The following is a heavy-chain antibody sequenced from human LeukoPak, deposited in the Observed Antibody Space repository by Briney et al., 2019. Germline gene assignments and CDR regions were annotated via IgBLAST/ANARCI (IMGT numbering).Heavy chain of an antibody. CDR3: ARGWSDCSSTSCYPLPFDY. V-gene: IGHV3-33*08. D-gene: IGHD2-2*01. CDR2: IWYDGSNK. J-gene: IGHJ4*02. Sequence: GGSLRLSCAASGFTFDDYAMHWVRQAPGKGLEWVAVIWYDGSNKYYADSVKGRFTISRDNSKNTLYLQMNSLRAEDTAVYYCARGWSDCSSTSCYPLPFDYWGQGTLVTVSS. CDR1: GFTFDDYA.